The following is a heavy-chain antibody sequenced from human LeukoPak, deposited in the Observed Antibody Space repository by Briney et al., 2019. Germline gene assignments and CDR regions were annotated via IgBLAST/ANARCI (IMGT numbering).Heavy chain of an antibody. V-gene: IGHV3-30-3*01. D-gene: IGHD3-22*01. CDR3: AKVPSYYYDSSGYYWIDY. J-gene: IGHJ4*02. CDR1: GFTFSSYA. Sequence: GGSLRLSCAASGFTFSSYAMHWVRQAPGKGLEWVAVISYDGSNKYYADSVKGRFTISRDNSKNTLYLQMNSLRAEDTAVYYCAKVPSYYYDSSGYYWIDYWGQGTLVTVSS. CDR2: ISYDGSNK.